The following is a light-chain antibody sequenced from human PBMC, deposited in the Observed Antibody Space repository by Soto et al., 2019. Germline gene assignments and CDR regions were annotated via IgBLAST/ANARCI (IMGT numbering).Light chain of an antibody. J-gene: IGLJ1*01. V-gene: IGLV1-40*01. CDR3: QSYDSSRSGFYV. CDR1: SSNIGAGYD. Sequence: QSALTQAPSVSGAPGQRVSISCTGSSSNIGAGYDVHWYQQLPGTAPKLLIYGNSNRPSGVPDRFSGSKSGTSASLAITGLQAEDEADYYCQSYDSSRSGFYVFGTGTKLTVL. CDR2: GNS.